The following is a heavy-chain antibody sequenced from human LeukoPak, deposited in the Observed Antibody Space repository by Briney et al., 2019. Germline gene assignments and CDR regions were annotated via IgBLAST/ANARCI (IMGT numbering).Heavy chain of an antibody. D-gene: IGHD6-13*01. V-gene: IGHV3-23*01. CDR2: MSAGGGST. CDR1: GFTFSNAW. J-gene: IGHJ4*02. Sequence: GGSLRLSCAASGFTFSNAWLNWVRQAPGRGLEWVSGMSAGGGSTYSADSVKGRFTISRDSFKNTLYLEMNSLRVEDTAVYYCARAVAAPGSSPAGYYFDYWGLGTLVTVSS. CDR3: ARAVAAPGSSPAGYYFDY.